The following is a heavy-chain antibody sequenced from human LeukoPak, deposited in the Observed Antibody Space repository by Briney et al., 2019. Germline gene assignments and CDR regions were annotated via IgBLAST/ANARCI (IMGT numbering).Heavy chain of an antibody. CDR3: SSHVSAAAGGR. D-gene: IGHD6-13*01. J-gene: IGHJ4*02. V-gene: IGHV4-34*01. Sequence: SETLSLTCAVSGGSVRDYYWSWIRQPPGKGLEWIAEIHHSGTTKYNPSLKSRVTISMDTSKNQFSLKLNSMTAADTAVYYCSSHVSAAAGGRWGPGTLVTISS. CDR2: IHHSGTT. CDR1: GGSVRDYY.